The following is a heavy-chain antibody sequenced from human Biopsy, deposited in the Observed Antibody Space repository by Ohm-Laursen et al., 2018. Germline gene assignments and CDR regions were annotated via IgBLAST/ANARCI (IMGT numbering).Heavy chain of an antibody. Sequence: GASVKVSCKGSGYAVNDYFLHWLRQGPGQGPEWMGWISPNSGGTNYAQKFQGRVTMTTDTSTSTVYLELRRLISDDTAVYYCARDIMNRIAGLVARSDVFDVWGQGTLVTVSS. J-gene: IGHJ3*01. CDR2: ISPNSGGT. V-gene: IGHV1-2*02. CDR1: GYAVNDYF. D-gene: IGHD3-16*01. CDR3: ARDIMNRIAGLVARSDVFDV.